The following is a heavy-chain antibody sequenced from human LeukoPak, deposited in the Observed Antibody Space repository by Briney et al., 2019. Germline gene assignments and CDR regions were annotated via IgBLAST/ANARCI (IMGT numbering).Heavy chain of an antibody. CDR1: GGSISSYY. V-gene: IGHV4-59*01. J-gene: IGHJ4*02. CDR2: IYYSGST. Sequence: PSETLSLTCTVSGGSISSYYWSWIRQPPGKGLGWIGYIYYSGSTNYNPSLKSRVTISVDTSKNQFSLKLSSVTAADTAVYYCARVGQMATSYYFDYWGQGTLVTVSS. CDR3: ARVGQMATSYYFDY. D-gene: IGHD5-24*01.